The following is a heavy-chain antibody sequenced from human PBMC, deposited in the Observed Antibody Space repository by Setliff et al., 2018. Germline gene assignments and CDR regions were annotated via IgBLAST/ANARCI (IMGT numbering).Heavy chain of an antibody. CDR3: AGPFDVGPYPRPIDGLDL. J-gene: IGHJ3*01. CDR2: INPNSGGR. CDR1: GYIFRDYY. V-gene: IGHV1-2*02. Sequence: ASVKVSCKASGYIFRDYYIHWVRQAPGQGLEWMGWINPNSGGREYAEAFQGRVTLAGDTSIRTAFMELSGLTTDDTAVYYCAGPFDVGPYPRPIDGLDLWGQGTRVTVSS. D-gene: IGHD3-9*01.